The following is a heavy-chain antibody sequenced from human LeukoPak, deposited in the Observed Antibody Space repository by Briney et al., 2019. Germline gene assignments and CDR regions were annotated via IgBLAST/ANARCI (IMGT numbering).Heavy chain of an antibody. CDR2: ISGSGGRT. CDR1: GFTFSSYA. CDR3: AELGITMIGGV. J-gene: IGHJ6*04. V-gene: IGHV3-23*01. Sequence: GGSLRLSCAASGFTFSSYAMNWVRQAPGKGLEWVSSISGSGGRTYYADSVKGRFTISRDDAKNSLYLQMNSLRAEDTAVYYCAELGITMIGGVWGKGTTVTISS. D-gene: IGHD3-10*02.